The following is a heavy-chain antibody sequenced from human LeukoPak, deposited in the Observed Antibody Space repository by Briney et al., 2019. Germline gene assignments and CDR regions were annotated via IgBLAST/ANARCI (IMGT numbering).Heavy chain of an antibody. CDR3: VRDFQLELRTSYYYYGMDV. CDR2: IKQDGSEK. D-gene: IGHD1-7*01. J-gene: IGHJ6*02. Sequence: PGGSLRLSCAASGFTFRSYWMSWVRQAPGKGLEWVANIKQDGSEKYYVDSVKGRFTISRDNAKNSLFLQMNSLRVEDTAVYYCVRDFQLELRTSYYYYGMDVWGQGTTVTVSS. V-gene: IGHV3-7*01. CDR1: GFTFRSYW.